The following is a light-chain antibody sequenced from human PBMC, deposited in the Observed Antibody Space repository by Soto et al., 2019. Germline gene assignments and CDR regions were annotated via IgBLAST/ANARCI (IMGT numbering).Light chain of an antibody. J-gene: IGKJ1*01. CDR2: DAS. CDR3: QQYNSYSRT. CDR1: QSISSW. V-gene: IGKV1-5*01. Sequence: DIQMTQSPSTLSASVGDRVTITCRASQSISSWLAWYQQKPGKAPKLLIYDASSLGSGVPSRFSGSGSGTEFTLTISSLQPDDFATYYCQQYNSYSRTFGQGTKVEIK.